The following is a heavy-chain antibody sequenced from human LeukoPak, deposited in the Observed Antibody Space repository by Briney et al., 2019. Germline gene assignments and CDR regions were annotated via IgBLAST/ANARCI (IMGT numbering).Heavy chain of an antibody. J-gene: IGHJ6*03. CDR1: GGSVSSYY. CDR2: IYNSGGT. V-gene: IGHV4-4*09. CDR3: ARRHHYYYYMDV. Sequence: PSETLSLTCTVSGGSVSSYYWSWVRQPPGKRLEWLGYIYNSGGTSYNPSLNGRVTISVDTSKNQFSLNLSSVTAADTAVYYCARRHHYYYYMDVWGKGTTVTVSS.